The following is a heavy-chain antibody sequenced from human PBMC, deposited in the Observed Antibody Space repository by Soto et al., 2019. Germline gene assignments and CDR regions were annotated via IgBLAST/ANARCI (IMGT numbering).Heavy chain of an antibody. D-gene: IGHD3-10*01. J-gene: IGHJ6*02. CDR2: IIPIFGTA. V-gene: IGHV1-69*13. CDR3: ARDPHLSGNYGMDV. Sequence: RASVKVSCKASGGTFSSYAISWVRQAPGQGLEWMGGIIPIFGTANYAQKFQGRVTITADESTSTAYMELSSLRSEDTAVYYYARDPHLSGNYGMDVWGQGTTVTVS. CDR1: GGTFSSYA.